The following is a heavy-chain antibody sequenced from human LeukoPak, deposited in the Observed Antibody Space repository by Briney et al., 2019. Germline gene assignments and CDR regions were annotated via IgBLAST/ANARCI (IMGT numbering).Heavy chain of an antibody. V-gene: IGHV3-66*01. CDR3: ARAAFASGWYEGGLDV. J-gene: IGHJ6*02. Sequence: GGSLRLSCAASGFTFSSCAMSWIRQAPGKGLEWVAVIYRGGTTYYAGSVKGRFTISRDNTKNTLYLQLNSLEAEDRAVYYCARAAFASGWYEGGLDVWGQGTFVTVS. D-gene: IGHD6-13*01. CDR2: IYRGGTT. CDR1: GFTFSSCA.